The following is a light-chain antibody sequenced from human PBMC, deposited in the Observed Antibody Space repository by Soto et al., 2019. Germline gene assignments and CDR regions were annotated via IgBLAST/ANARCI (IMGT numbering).Light chain of an antibody. Sequence: QSALTQARSVSGSPGQSVTISCTGTSSDVGGYNYVSWYQQHPGKAPKLMIYEVSNRPSGVSNRFSGSKSGNTASLTISGLQAEDEADYYCSSYTSSSTRVFGTGTKLTVL. CDR1: SSDVGGYNY. J-gene: IGLJ1*01. CDR3: SSYTSSSTRV. CDR2: EVS. V-gene: IGLV2-14*01.